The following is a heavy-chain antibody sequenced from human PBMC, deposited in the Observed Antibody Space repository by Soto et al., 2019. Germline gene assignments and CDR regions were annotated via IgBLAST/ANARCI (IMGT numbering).Heavy chain of an antibody. CDR2: ISGSGGST. Sequence: PGESLKISCAASGLTFSSYAMSWVRQAPGKGLEWVSAISGSGGSTYYADSVKGRFTISRDNFENTLYLQMNGLRLEDTAMYYCARDDDYPDNGFDYWGQGTLVTVSS. CDR1: GLTFSSYA. CDR3: ARDDDYPDNGFDY. V-gene: IGHV3-23*01. J-gene: IGHJ4*02. D-gene: IGHD4-17*01.